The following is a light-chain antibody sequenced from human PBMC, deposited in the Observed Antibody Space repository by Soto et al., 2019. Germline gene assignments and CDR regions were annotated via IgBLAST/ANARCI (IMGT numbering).Light chain of an antibody. Sequence: QSVLTQPRSVSGSPGQSVTIPGTGPRSDVGGYNYVSWYQQHPGKAPKLLIYDASRRPSGVPDRFSGSKSGNTASLTISGLQAEDEADYYCCSYAGSYTVFGGGTKLTVL. J-gene: IGLJ3*02. CDR1: RSDVGGYNY. CDR3: CSYAGSYTV. CDR2: DAS. V-gene: IGLV2-11*01.